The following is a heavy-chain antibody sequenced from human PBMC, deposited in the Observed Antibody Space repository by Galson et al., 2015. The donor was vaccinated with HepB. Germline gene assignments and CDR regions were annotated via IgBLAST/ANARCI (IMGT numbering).Heavy chain of an antibody. V-gene: IGHV3-23*01. Sequence: SLRLSCAASGFTFRSYAMHWVRQAPGKGLEWVSGISCSGCSTYYADSVKGRFTISRDNSKNTLYLQMNSLRAEDTAVYYCAKDRYYDDSSGSHASFDYWGQGSLVIVSS. CDR1: GFTFRSYA. CDR2: ISCSGCST. CDR3: AKDRYYDDSSGSHASFDY. J-gene: IGHJ4*02. D-gene: IGHD3-22*01.